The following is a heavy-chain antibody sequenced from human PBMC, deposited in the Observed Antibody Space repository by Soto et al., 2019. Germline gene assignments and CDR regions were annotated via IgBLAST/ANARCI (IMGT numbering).Heavy chain of an antibody. V-gene: IGHV5-51*01. Sequence: ESLKISCQGSGYSFTSYWINWVRQMPGKGLEWMGIIYPGDSDTRYSPSFQGQVTISADKSIDTAYLQWRSLKASDTAVYYCARHHGSPGSYFGLDVWGQGTTVTVSS. CDR1: GYSFTSYW. CDR3: ARHHGSPGSYFGLDV. J-gene: IGHJ6*02. CDR2: IYPGDSDT. D-gene: IGHD6-13*01.